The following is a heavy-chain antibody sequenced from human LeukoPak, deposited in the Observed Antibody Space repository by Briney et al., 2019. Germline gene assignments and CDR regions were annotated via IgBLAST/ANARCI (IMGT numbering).Heavy chain of an antibody. Sequence: SGGSLRLSCAASGFTFSSYAMSWVRQAPGKGLEWVSAISGSGGSKYYADSVKGRFTISRDNSKNTLYLQMNSLRAEDTAVYYCATADYYDSSGYYRGSDYWGQGTLVTVSS. CDR2: ISGSGGSK. J-gene: IGHJ4*02. D-gene: IGHD3-22*01. V-gene: IGHV3-23*01. CDR3: ATADYYDSSGYYRGSDY. CDR1: GFTFSSYA.